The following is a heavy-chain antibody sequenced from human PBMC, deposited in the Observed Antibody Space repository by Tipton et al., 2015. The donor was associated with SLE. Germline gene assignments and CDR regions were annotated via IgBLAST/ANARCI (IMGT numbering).Heavy chain of an antibody. CDR2: VSRNGDRT. J-gene: IGHJ4*02. CDR1: EFTFDDYG. D-gene: IGHD3-10*01. Sequence: SLRLSCVASEFTFDDYGMTWVRQAPGKGLEWVAGVSRNGDRTSHTDSVKGRFTISRDNAKNSLYLQMNSLRTEDTAFYYCARDWDYSSGNHFFDHWGQGTLVTVSS. V-gene: IGHV3-20*04. CDR3: ARDWDYSSGNHFFDH.